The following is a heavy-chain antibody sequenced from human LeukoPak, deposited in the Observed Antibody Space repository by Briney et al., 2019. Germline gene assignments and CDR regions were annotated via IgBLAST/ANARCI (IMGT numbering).Heavy chain of an antibody. CDR1: GGTFSSYA. CDR3: ARGDGITGTTSPLFDY. CDR2: IIPIFGTA. V-gene: IGHV1-69*13. J-gene: IGHJ4*02. D-gene: IGHD1-7*01. Sequence: SVKVSCKASGGTFSSYAISWVRQAPGQGLEWMGGIIPIFGTANYAQKFQGRVTITADESTSTAYMELSSLRSEDTAVYYCARGDGITGTTSPLFDYWGQGTLVTVSS.